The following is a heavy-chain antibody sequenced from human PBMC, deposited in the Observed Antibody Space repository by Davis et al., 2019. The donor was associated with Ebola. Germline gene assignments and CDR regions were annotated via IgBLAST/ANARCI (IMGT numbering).Heavy chain of an antibody. Sequence: AASVKVSCKASGGTFSSYAISWVRQAPGQGLEWMGGIIPIFGTANYAQKLQGRVTITADKSTSTAYMELSSLRSEDTAVYYCARVPAAIRDYYYGMDVWGQGTTVTVSS. CDR2: IIPIFGTA. CDR1: GGTFSSYA. D-gene: IGHD2-2*02. J-gene: IGHJ6*02. CDR3: ARVPAAIRDYYYGMDV. V-gene: IGHV1-69*06.